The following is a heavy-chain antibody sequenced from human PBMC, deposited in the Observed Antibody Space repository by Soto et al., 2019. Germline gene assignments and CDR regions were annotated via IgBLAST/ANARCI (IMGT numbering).Heavy chain of an antibody. J-gene: IGHJ5*02. CDR3: AKDEAAAQFDP. D-gene: IGHD2-2*01. CDR1: GFTFSSYS. V-gene: IGHV3-48*01. CDR2: ISSSSSTI. Sequence: GGSLRLSCAASGFTFSSYSMNWVRQAPGKGLEWVSYISSSSSTIYYADSVKGRFTISRDNSKNTLYLQMNSLRAEDTAVYYCAKDEAAAQFDPWGQGTLVTVSS.